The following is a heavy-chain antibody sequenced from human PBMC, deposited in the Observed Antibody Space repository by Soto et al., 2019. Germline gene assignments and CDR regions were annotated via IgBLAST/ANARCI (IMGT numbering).Heavy chain of an antibody. CDR3: ARDRVAATREPDY. V-gene: IGHV3-23*01. D-gene: IGHD2-15*01. CDR1: GFTFSSYA. Sequence: VQLLKSGGGLVQPGGSLRLSCAASGFTFSSYALTWVRQAPGRGLEWVSTIRGSGGGTYYADSVKGRFTISRDNSKNTLYLQMNSLRVEDTAIYYCARDRVAATREPDYWGQGSLVTVSS. J-gene: IGHJ4*02. CDR2: IRGSGGGT.